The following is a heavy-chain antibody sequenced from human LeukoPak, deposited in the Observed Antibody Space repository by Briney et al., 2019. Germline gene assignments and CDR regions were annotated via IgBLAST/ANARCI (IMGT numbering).Heavy chain of an antibody. V-gene: IGHV3-74*01. CDR1: GFTFRNYW. J-gene: IGHJ5*02. CDR3: APNWFDP. Sequence: GGSLRLSCAASGFTFRNYWMHWVRQAPGKGLVWVARINSDGSNTNYADSVRGRFTISRDNAENTMYLEMNSLRVEDTAVYYCAPNWFDPWGQGTLVTVSS. CDR2: INSDGSNT.